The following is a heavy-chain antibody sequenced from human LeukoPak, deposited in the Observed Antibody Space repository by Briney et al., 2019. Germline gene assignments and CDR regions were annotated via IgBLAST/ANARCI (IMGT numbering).Heavy chain of an antibody. V-gene: IGHV3-30*18. CDR3: AKGAQIRWGSNYYDRAGLDY. CDR2: ISYDGSNK. CDR1: GFTFSSYG. D-gene: IGHD3-22*01. Sequence: PGGSLRLSCAASGFTFSSYGMHWVRQAPGKGLEWVAVISYDGSNKYYADSVKGRFTISRDNSKNTLYLQMNSLRAEDTAVYYCAKGAQIRWGSNYYDRAGLDYWGQGTLVTVSS. J-gene: IGHJ4*02.